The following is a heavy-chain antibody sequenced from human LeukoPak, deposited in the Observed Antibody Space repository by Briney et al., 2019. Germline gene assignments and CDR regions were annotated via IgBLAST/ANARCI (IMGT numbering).Heavy chain of an antibody. CDR3: ARHKGAVAGTSNWFDP. D-gene: IGHD6-19*01. Sequence: SETLSLTCTVSGGSISSHYWSWIRQPPGKGLEWIGYIYYSGSTNYNPSLKSRATISVDTSKNQFSLKRSSVTAADTAVYYCARHKGAVAGTSNWFDPWGQGTLVTVSS. J-gene: IGHJ5*02. CDR1: GGSISSHY. CDR2: IYYSGST. V-gene: IGHV4-59*08.